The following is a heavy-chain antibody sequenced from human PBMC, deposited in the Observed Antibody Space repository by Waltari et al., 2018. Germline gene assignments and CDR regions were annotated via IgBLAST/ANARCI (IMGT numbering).Heavy chain of an antibody. D-gene: IGHD1-26*01. J-gene: IGHJ1*01. CDR3: ARDPASLSVFHSGSYSGFQQ. CDR1: GGTFSSYA. Sequence: QVQLVQSGAEVKKPGSSVKVSCKASGGTFSSYAISWVRQAPGQGLEWMGGIIPIVGTAHPAQKVRGIVTITADHSTSTAYMELGSLGSEDTAVYYCARDPASLSVFHSGSYSGFQQWGQGTLVTVSS. V-gene: IGHV1-69*12. CDR2: IIPIVGTA.